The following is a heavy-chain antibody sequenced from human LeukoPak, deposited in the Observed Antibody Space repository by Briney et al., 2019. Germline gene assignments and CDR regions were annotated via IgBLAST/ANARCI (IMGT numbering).Heavy chain of an antibody. CDR3: ARGATTGYFQH. CDR2: ISSSISYI. CDR1: GLTLSSHT. D-gene: IGHD1-26*01. Sequence: RGSLTLSCPAYGLTLSSHTMKWVRQAPGKGLEWVSSISSSISYIYYADSVKDRFTISRDNAKNSLYLQMNSLRAEDTAVYYCARGATTGYFQHWGQGTLVTVSS. J-gene: IGHJ1*01. V-gene: IGHV3-21*01.